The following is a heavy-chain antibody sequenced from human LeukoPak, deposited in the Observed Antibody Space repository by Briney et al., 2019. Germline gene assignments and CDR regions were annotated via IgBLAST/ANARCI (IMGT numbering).Heavy chain of an antibody. J-gene: IGHJ6*03. V-gene: IGHV4-59*11. CDR1: GDSISMHY. Sequence: SETLSLICSVSGDSISMHYWSWIRQPPGKGLEWIGYIDHTGSTSYNPSLNSRVTISRDTSKNHFSLELSSVTAADTAVYFCARGRVSSSSWSSTYYYYFYMDVWGKGTTVTVSS. D-gene: IGHD6-13*01. CDR3: ARGRVSSSSWSSTYYYYFYMDV. CDR2: IDHTGST.